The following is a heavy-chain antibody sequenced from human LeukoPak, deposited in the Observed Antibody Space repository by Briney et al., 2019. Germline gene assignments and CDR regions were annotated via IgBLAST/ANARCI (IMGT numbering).Heavy chain of an antibody. D-gene: IGHD3-10*01. J-gene: IGHJ5*02. CDR1: GYTFTSYD. Sequence: ASVKGSCKASGYTFTSYDINWGRQATGQGLEWMGWMNPNSGNTGYAQKFQGRVTMTRNTSISTAYMELSSLRSEDTAVYYCARKTMVRANWFDPWGQGTLVTVSS. CDR3: ARKTMVRANWFDP. V-gene: IGHV1-8*01. CDR2: MNPNSGNT.